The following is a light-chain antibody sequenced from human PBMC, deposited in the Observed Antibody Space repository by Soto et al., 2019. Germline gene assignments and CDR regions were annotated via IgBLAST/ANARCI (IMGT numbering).Light chain of an antibody. J-gene: IGKJ1*01. V-gene: IGKV3-20*01. CDR2: GAS. CDR3: QQYGSSPPWT. Sequence: ETEMTLSRSTLCVSGGESSTLSWRASQSVSSSYLAWYQQRPGQAPRLLIYGASSRPTGIPDRFSGSGSGTDFTLTISRLEPEDSAVYYCQQYGSSPPWTFGQGTKVDIK. CDR1: QSVSSSY.